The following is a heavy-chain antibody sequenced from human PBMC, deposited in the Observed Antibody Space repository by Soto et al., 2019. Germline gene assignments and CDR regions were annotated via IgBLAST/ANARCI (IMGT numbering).Heavy chain of an antibody. Sequence: SLRLSCAASVFKFSSSEMNWFRQAPGKGLEWVSYISSTGRVTHYADSVEGRFTISRDNAKNSLNLQMNSLRAEDTAVYYCASRDSSGYQPLPAGTFAYWGLGTLVTVSS. J-gene: IGHJ4*02. D-gene: IGHD3-22*01. V-gene: IGHV3-48*03. CDR2: ISSTGRVT. CDR3: ASRDSSGYQPLPAGTFAY. CDR1: VFKFSSSE.